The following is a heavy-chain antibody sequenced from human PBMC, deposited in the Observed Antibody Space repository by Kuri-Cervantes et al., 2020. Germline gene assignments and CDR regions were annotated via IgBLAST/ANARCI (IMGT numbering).Heavy chain of an antibody. J-gene: IGHJ5*02. D-gene: IGHD2-2*01. CDR3: ARVVPADRAFDP. V-gene: IGHV4-31*03. CDR1: GGSISSYY. Sequence: LRLSCTVSGGSISSYYWSWIRQHPGKGLEWIGYIYYGGSTYYNPSLKSRVTISVDTSKNQFSLKLSSVTAADTAVYYCARVVPADRAFDPWGQGTLVTVSS. CDR2: IYYGGST.